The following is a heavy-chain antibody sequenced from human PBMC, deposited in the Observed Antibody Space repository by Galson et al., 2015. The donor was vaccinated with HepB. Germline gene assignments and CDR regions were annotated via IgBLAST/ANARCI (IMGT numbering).Heavy chain of an antibody. CDR3: ARGQSSGYYAAGYYYYGMDV. Sequence: SLRLSCAASGFTFSSYGMHWVRQAPGKGLEWVAVIWCDGSNKYYADSVKGRFTISRDNSKNTLYLQMNSLRAEDTAVYYCARGQSSGYYAAGYYYYGMDVWGQGTTVTVSS. CDR1: GFTFSSYG. V-gene: IGHV3-33*01. D-gene: IGHD3-22*01. CDR2: IWCDGSNK. J-gene: IGHJ6*02.